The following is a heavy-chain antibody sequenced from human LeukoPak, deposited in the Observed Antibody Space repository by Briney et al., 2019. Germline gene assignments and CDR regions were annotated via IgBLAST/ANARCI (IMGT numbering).Heavy chain of an antibody. CDR1: GFTFSSYE. Sequence: GGSLRLSCAASGFTFSSYEMNWVRQAPGKGLEWVSYISSSGSTIYYADSVKGRFTISRDNAKNSLYLQMNSLRAEDTAVYYCARGGTGDYVLELGYWGQGTLVTVSS. CDR2: ISSSGSTI. CDR3: ARGGTGDYVLELGY. J-gene: IGHJ4*02. V-gene: IGHV3-48*03. D-gene: IGHD4-17*01.